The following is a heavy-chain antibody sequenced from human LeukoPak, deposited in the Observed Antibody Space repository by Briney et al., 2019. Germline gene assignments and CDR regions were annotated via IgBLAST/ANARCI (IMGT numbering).Heavy chain of an antibody. Sequence: GGSLRLSCAASGFTFTNAWLHWVRQAPEKGLEWVGHVRRKTDDGTTDYAAPVRGRFTISRDDSKSTLYLQMNSLRAEDTAVYYCAKDWLIAAAGIYFDYWGQGTLVTVSS. J-gene: IGHJ4*02. CDR2: VRRKTDDGTT. V-gene: IGHV3-15*07. CDR1: GFTFTNAW. CDR3: AKDWLIAAAGIYFDY. D-gene: IGHD6-13*01.